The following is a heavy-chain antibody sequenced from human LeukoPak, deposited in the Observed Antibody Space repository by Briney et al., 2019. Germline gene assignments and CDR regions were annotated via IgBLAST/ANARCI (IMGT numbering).Heavy chain of an antibody. V-gene: IGHV3-30*18. CDR3: AKLGTVGAFDY. CDR1: GFTFSSYG. Sequence: GGSLRLSCAASGFTFSSYGMHWVRQAPGKGLEWVAVISYDGSNKYYADSVKGRFTISRDNSKNTLYLQMNSLRAGDTAAYYCAKLGTVGAFDYWGQGTLVTVSS. D-gene: IGHD1-26*01. CDR2: ISYDGSNK. J-gene: IGHJ4*02.